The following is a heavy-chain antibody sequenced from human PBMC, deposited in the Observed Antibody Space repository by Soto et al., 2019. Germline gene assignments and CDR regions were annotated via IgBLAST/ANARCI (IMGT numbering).Heavy chain of an antibody. J-gene: IGHJ1*01. CDR2: MHESGST. D-gene: IGHD6-6*01. CDR1: GASISSYY. Sequence: SGILSLTCTVSGASISSYYWNWIRQPPGKGLEWIGYMHESGSTSYNPSLKSRVTISVDTSRNQLSLKLISVTAADTAVYYCAAPPRYWGQGTLVTVSS. CDR3: AAPPRY. V-gene: IGHV4-59*01.